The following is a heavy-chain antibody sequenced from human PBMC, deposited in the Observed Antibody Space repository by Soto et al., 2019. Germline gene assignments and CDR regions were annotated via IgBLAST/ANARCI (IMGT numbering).Heavy chain of an antibody. V-gene: IGHV3-23*01. CDR3: AKDFMGGVVATITESWNYFDY. CDR2: ISGSGGST. CDR1: GFTFSSYA. J-gene: IGHJ4*02. Sequence: PGGSLRLSCAASGFTFSSYAMSWVRQAPGKGLEWVSAISGSGGSTYYADSVKGRFTISRDNSKNTLYLQMNSLRAEDTAVYYCAKDFMGGVVATITESWNYFDYWGQGTLVTVSS. D-gene: IGHD5-12*01.